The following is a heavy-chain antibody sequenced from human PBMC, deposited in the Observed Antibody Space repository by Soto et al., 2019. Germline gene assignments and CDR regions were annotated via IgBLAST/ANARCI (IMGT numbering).Heavy chain of an antibody. CDR3: ARGKRGYSYGFSPYNWFDP. CDR1: GGSISSGYYY. J-gene: IGHJ5*02. D-gene: IGHD5-18*01. Sequence: PSETLSLTCSVSGGSISSGYYYWSWIRQPPGKGLEWIGNIYYSGNTYYNPSLKSRVTISVDTSKNQFSLKLSSVTAADTAVYYCARGKRGYSYGFSPYNWFDPWGQGTLVTVSS. CDR2: IYYSGNT. V-gene: IGHV4-30-4*02.